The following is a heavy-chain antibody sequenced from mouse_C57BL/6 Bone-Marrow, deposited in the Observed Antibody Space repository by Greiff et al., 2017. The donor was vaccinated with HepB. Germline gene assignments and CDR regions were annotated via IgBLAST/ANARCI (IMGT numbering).Heavy chain of an antibody. J-gene: IGHJ3*01. Sequence: QVQLKESGPELVKPGASVKISCKASGYAFSSSWMNWVKQRPGKGLEWIGRIYPGDGDTNYNGKFKGKATLTADKSSSTAYMQLSSLTSEDSAVYFCAISNYGAYWGQGTLVTVSA. CDR2: IYPGDGDT. CDR1: GYAFSSSW. V-gene: IGHV1-82*01. D-gene: IGHD2-5*01. CDR3: AISNYGAY.